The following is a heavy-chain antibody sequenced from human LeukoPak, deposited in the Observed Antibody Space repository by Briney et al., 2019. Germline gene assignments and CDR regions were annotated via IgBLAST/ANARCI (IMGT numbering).Heavy chain of an antibody. CDR3: AKHRFESGGYHSTD. V-gene: IGHV3-23*01. CDR1: GFTFSSYA. D-gene: IGHD3-22*01. Sequence: GGSLRLSCAASGFTFSSYAMSWVRQAPGKGLAWVSTISGGSGSTYCADSVKGRFTISRDNSKNALYLQMNSLRDEDTAVYYCAKHRFESGGYHSTDWGQGTLVTVSS. J-gene: IGHJ4*02. CDR2: ISGGSGST.